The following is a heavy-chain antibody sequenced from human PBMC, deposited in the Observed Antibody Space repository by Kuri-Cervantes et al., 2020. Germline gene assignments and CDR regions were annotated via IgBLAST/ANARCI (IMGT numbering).Heavy chain of an antibody. CDR3: ARAFGGVYYYYGMDV. D-gene: IGHD2-8*02. CDR2: ISSSGSTI. V-gene: IGHV3-11*04. CDR1: GFTFSDYY. J-gene: IGHJ6*02. Sequence: GESLKISCAASGFTFSDYYVSWIRQAPGKGLELASYISSSGSTIYYADSVKGRFTISRDNAKNSLYLQMNSLRAEDTAVYYCARAFGGVYYYYGMDVWGQGTTVTVSS.